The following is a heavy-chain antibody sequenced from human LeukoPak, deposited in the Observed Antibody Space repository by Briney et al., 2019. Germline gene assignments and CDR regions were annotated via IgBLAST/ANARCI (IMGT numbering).Heavy chain of an antibody. CDR2: ITGDGSDI. D-gene: IGHD4-17*01. CDR1: GFTLNKYW. Sequence: PGGSLRLSCEASGFTLNKYWMHWVRQAPGKGLVWVSRITGDGSDIAYADSVKGRFTVSRDDAKNILFLQMTSLRVEDTAIYYCARGAYTTTSNWLDPQGQGTLVTVSS. CDR3: ARGAYTTTSNWLDP. V-gene: IGHV3-74*01. J-gene: IGHJ5*02.